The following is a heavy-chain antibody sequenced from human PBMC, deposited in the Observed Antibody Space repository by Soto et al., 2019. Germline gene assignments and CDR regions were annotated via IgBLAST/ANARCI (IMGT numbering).Heavy chain of an antibody. CDR1: GGSISSGTYY. CDR3: ARVEGSSYYFRHDC. Sequence: PSETLSLTCTVSGGSISSGTYYWGWIRQPPGKGLEWIGNIYYSGSSYYNPPLKSRATISIDTSKDQFSLRLGSVTAADTAVYYCARVEGSSYYFRHDCWGRGTLVTVSS. CDR2: IYYSGSS. D-gene: IGHD1-26*01. V-gene: IGHV4-31*03. J-gene: IGHJ4*02.